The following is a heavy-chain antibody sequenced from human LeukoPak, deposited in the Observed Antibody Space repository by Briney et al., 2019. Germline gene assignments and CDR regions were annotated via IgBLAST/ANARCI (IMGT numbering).Heavy chain of an antibody. J-gene: IGHJ4*02. V-gene: IGHV4-59*01. Sequence: SETLSLTCTVSGASISGSYWSWIRQPPGKGLEWIGYIHYIGIINYNPSLKSRVTISVDTSKNQFSLKLSSVTAADTAVYYCARTLDSGSLDYWGQGNLVTVSS. CDR3: ARTLDSGSLDY. CDR1: GASISGSY. CDR2: IHYIGII. D-gene: IGHD3-10*01.